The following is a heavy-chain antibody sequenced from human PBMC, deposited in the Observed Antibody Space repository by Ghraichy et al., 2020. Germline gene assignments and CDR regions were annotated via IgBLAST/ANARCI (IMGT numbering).Heavy chain of an antibody. D-gene: IGHD2-8*02. J-gene: IGHJ2*01. CDR1: GFTFSSYS. V-gene: IGHV3-21*01. Sequence: GGSLRLSCAASGFTFSSYSMNWVRQAPGKGLEWVSSISSSSSYIYYADSVKGRFTISRDNAKNSLYLQMNSLRAEDTAVYYCARAEVGGVGNWYCDLWGRGTLVTVSS. CDR2: ISSSSSYI. CDR3: ARAEVGGVGNWYCDL.